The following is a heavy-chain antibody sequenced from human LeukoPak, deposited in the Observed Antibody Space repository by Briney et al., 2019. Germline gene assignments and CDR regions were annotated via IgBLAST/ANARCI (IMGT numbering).Heavy chain of an antibody. CDR2: IYNSGST. V-gene: IGHV4-59*01. J-gene: IGHJ4*02. D-gene: IGHD5-24*01. CDR3: VRDRELTY. Sequence: SETLTLTCTVSGGSISIYYWSWIRQPPGKGLEWLGYIYNSGSTYYNPSLKSRVTISVDTSKNQFSLRLTSMTAADAAVYYCVRDRELTYWGQGTLVTVSS. CDR1: GGSISIYY.